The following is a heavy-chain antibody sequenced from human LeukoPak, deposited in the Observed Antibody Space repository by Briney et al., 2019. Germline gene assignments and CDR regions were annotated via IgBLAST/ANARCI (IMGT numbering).Heavy chain of an antibody. Sequence: GGSLRLSRAASGFTFSSYGMHWVRQAPGKGLEWVAVIWYDGGNKYYADSVKGRFTISRDNSKNTLYLQMNSLRAEDTAVYYCARGYDSSGYYHFDYWGQGTLVTVSS. V-gene: IGHV3-33*01. CDR2: IWYDGGNK. J-gene: IGHJ4*02. D-gene: IGHD3-22*01. CDR1: GFTFSSYG. CDR3: ARGYDSSGYYHFDY.